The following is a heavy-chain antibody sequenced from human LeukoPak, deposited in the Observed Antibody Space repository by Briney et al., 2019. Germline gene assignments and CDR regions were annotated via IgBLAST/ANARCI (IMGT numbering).Heavy chain of an antibody. CDR1: GYTFTGYY. Sequence: ASVKVSCKASGYTFTGYYMHWVRQAPGQGLEWMGWINPNSGGTNYAQKFQGRVTMTRDTSISTAYMELSRLRSDDTAVYYCARARIVGATTDFDYWGQGTLVTVSS. CDR2: INPNSGGT. D-gene: IGHD1-26*01. J-gene: IGHJ4*02. CDR3: ARARIVGATTDFDY. V-gene: IGHV1-2*02.